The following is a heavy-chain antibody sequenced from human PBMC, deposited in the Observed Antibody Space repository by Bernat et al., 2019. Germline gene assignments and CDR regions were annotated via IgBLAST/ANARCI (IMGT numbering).Heavy chain of an antibody. J-gene: IGHJ3*02. CDR1: GGSISSGGFY. Sequence: QVQLQESGPGLVKPSQTLSLTCTVSGGSISSGGFYWSWIRQHPGKGLEWIGYIYYSGNTYYNPSLKSRVTISVDTSKNQFSLKLSSVTAADTAVYYCARDSSSYVQNAFDIWGQGTMVTVSS. V-gene: IGHV4-31*03. CDR3: ARDSSSYVQNAFDI. CDR2: IYYSGNT. D-gene: IGHD3-22*01.